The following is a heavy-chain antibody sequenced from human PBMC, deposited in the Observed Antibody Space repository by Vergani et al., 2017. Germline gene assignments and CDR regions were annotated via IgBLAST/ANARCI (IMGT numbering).Heavy chain of an antibody. J-gene: IGHJ4*02. CDR2: IRSKAYGGTT. CDR1: GFTFGDYA. Sequence: EVQLVESGGGLVKPGRSLRLSCTASGFTFGDYAMSWFRQAPGKGLELVGFIRSKAYGGTTEYAASVKGRFTISRDDSKSIAYLQMNSLKTEDTAVYYCTRSRGQQHDRPSYYWGQGTLVTVSS. CDR3: TRSRGQQHDRPSYY. D-gene: IGHD6-13*01. V-gene: IGHV3-49*05.